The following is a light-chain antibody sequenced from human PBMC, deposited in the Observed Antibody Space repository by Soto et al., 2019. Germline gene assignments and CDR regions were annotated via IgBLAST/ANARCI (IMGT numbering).Light chain of an antibody. CDR3: QHYDSSSWT. J-gene: IGKJ1*01. Sequence: DIVLTQSPATLSLSPGERATLSCRASQSVSSNLAWYQEKPGQAPRLFIYGASTRATGIPARFSGSGSGTDFTLTISRLEPEDFAVYYCQHYDSSSWTFGQGTKVDIK. V-gene: IGKV3-20*01. CDR2: GAS. CDR1: QSVSSN.